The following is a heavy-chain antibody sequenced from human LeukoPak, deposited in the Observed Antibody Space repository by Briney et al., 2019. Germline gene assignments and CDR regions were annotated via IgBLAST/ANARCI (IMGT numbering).Heavy chain of an antibody. CDR3: ARGRAGVWGSYPPDV. Sequence: GGSLRLSCAASGFTFSSYGMHWVRQAPGKGLEWVTLISYDGSNKYYADSVKGRFAISRDNSNNTLYLQMNSLSTEDTAVYYCARGRAGVWGSYPPDVWGQGTTVTVSS. CDR1: GFTFSSYG. J-gene: IGHJ6*02. CDR2: ISYDGSNK. V-gene: IGHV3-30*03. D-gene: IGHD3-16*02.